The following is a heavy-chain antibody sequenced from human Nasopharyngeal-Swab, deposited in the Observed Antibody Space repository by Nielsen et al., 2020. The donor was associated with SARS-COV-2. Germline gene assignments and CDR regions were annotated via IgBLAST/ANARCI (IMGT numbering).Heavy chain of an antibody. D-gene: IGHD5-24*01. CDR2: IYTSGST. Sequence: SETLSLTCTVSGGSISSYYWSWIRQPAGKGLEWIGRIYTSGSTNYNPSLKSRVTMSVDTSNNQFSLKLSSVTAADTAVYYCARDPVRDGYNYDAFDIWGQGTMVTVSS. V-gene: IGHV4-4*07. CDR1: GGSISSYY. CDR3: ARDPVRDGYNYDAFDI. J-gene: IGHJ3*02.